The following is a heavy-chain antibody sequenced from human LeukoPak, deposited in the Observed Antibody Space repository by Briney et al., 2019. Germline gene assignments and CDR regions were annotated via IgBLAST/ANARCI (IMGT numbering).Heavy chain of an antibody. V-gene: IGHV4-31*03. Sequence: SETLSLTCTVSGGSISSGGYYWSWIRQHPGKGLKWIGYIYYSGSTYYNPSLKGRVTISVDTSKNQFSLKLSSVTAADTAVYYCARAYFSYYGSGSYPDAFDIWGQGTMVTVSS. D-gene: IGHD3-10*01. CDR3: ARAYFSYYGSGSYPDAFDI. CDR2: IYYSGST. J-gene: IGHJ3*02. CDR1: GGSISSGGYY.